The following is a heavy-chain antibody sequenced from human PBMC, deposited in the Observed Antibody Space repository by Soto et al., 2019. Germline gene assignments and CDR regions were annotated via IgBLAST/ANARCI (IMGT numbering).Heavy chain of an antibody. CDR1: GFTFDDYA. D-gene: IGHD3-22*01. Sequence: EVQLVESGGGLVQPGRSLRLSCAASGFTFDDYAMHWVRQAPGKGLAWVSGISWNSGSIGYADSVKGRFTISRDNAKNSLYLQMNSLRSEDTALYYCAKASHTPDSSGYDQSYFDYWGQGTLVTVSS. V-gene: IGHV3-9*01. CDR2: ISWNSGSI. J-gene: IGHJ4*02. CDR3: AKASHTPDSSGYDQSYFDY.